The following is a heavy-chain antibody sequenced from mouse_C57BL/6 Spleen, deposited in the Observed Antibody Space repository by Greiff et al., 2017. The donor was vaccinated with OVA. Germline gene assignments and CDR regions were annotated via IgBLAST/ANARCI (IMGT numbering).Heavy chain of an antibody. D-gene: IGHD2-5*01. CDR2: IYPGGGDT. CDR3: ARGYSNYGGGYFDY. J-gene: IGHJ2*01. V-gene: IGHV1-80*01. Sequence: VQLQESGAELVKPGASVKISCKASGYAFSSYWMTWVKQRPGKGLEWIGQIYPGGGDTNYNGKFKGKATLTADKSSSTAYMQLSSLTSEDSAVYFCARGYSNYGGGYFDYWGQGTTLTVSS. CDR1: GYAFSSYW.